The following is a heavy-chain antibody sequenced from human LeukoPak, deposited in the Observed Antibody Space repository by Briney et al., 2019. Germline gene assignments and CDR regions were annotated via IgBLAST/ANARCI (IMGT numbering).Heavy chain of an antibody. D-gene: IGHD2-2*01. CDR2: ISSSGSTI. CDR1: GFTFSDYY. V-gene: IGHV3-11*01. CDR3: AKGYCSSTSCYVDY. Sequence: PGGSLRLSCAASGFTFSDYYMSWIRQAPGKGLEWVSYISSSGSTIYYADSVKGRFTISRDNARNSLYLQMNSLRAEDTALYYCAKGYCSSTSCYVDYWGQGTLVTVSS. J-gene: IGHJ4*02.